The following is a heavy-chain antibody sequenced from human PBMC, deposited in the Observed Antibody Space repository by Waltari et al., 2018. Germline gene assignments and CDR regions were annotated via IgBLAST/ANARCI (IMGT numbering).Heavy chain of an antibody. CDR2: IYYSGST. CDR1: GGSISSYY. Sequence: QVQLQESGPGLVKPSETLSLTCTVSGGSISSYYWSWIRQPPGKGLEWIGYIYYSGSTNYNPSLKSRVTISVDTSKNQFSLKLSSVTAADTAVDYCARGGFYPTDAFDIWGQGTMVTVSS. V-gene: IGHV4-59*01. CDR3: ARGGFYPTDAFDI. J-gene: IGHJ3*02. D-gene: IGHD3-10*01.